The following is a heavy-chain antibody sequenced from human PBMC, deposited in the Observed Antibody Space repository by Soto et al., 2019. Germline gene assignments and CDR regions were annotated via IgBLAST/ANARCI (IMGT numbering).Heavy chain of an antibody. CDR3: VRDLGIGGFADY. D-gene: IGHD2-15*01. V-gene: IGHV3-74*01. J-gene: IGHJ4*02. Sequence: PGGSLRLSCVASGFTFSNYWMHWVRQAPGQGLVWVSRINHDGSTTLYADSVKGRFTISRDNAKDTPNLQMNNLRAGDTAVYYCVRDLGIGGFADYWGQGILVTVSS. CDR1: GFTFSNYW. CDR2: INHDGSTT.